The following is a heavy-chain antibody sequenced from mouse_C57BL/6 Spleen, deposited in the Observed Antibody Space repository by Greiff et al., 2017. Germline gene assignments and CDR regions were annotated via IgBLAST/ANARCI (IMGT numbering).Heavy chain of an antibody. CDR2: ISYDGSN. CDR3: AKNYYGSRDYAMDY. D-gene: IGHD1-1*01. J-gene: IGHJ4*01. V-gene: IGHV3-6*01. CDR1: GYSITSGYY. Sequence: EVQLQESGPGLVKPSPSLSLTCSVTGYSITSGYYWNWIRQFPGNKLEWMGYISYDGSNNYNPSFKNRNSIPRYTSKNPFFLQLNSVTTEDTATYYCAKNYYGSRDYAMDYWGQGTSVTVSA.